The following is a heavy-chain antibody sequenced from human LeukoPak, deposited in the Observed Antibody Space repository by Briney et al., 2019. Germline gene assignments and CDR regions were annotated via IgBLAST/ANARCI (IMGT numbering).Heavy chain of an antibody. V-gene: IGHV3-20*04. CDR1: GFTFDDHG. Sequence: GGSLRLSCAASGFTFDDHGMSWVRQAPGKGLEWVSGIKWDGGRTGYADSVKGRFTISRDNAKNSVYLQMNSLRAEDTAVYYCARGPDYGGYDSGHWGQGTLVTVSS. CDR2: IKWDGGRT. D-gene: IGHD4-23*01. CDR3: ARGPDYGGYDSGH. J-gene: IGHJ4*02.